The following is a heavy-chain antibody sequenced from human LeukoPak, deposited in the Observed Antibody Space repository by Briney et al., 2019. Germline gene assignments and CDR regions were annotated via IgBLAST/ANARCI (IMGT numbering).Heavy chain of an antibody. V-gene: IGHV3-21*01. CDR2: ISSSSSYI. Sequence: GRSLRLSCAASGFTFSSYSMNWVRQAPGKGLEWVSSISSSSSYIYYADSVKGRFTISRDNAKNSLYLQMNSLRAEDTAVYYCARASLGDYDHWGQGTLITVSS. CDR3: ARASLGDYDH. J-gene: IGHJ5*02. CDR1: GFTFSSYS. D-gene: IGHD2-21*02.